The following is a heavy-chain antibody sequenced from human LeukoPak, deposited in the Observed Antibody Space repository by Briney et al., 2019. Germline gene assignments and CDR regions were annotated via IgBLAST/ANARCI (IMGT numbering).Heavy chain of an antibody. CDR1: GGSISTYY. V-gene: IGHV4-4*07. CDR2: IYTSGTT. D-gene: IGHD6-19*01. Sequence: SETLSLTCTVSGGSISTYYWSWIRQSAEKGLEWIGHIYTSGTTNYNPSLKSRVTMSVDTSKNQFSLKLSSVTAADTAVYYCAREGAGYSSGWTYYYYYMDVWGKGTTVTISS. J-gene: IGHJ6*03. CDR3: AREGAGYSSGWTYYYYYMDV.